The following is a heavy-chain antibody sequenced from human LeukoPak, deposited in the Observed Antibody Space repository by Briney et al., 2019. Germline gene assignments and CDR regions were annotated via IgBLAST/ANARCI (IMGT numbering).Heavy chain of an antibody. Sequence: SETLSLTCTVSGYSISSGYYWGWIRQPPGKGLEWIGSIYHSGSTYYNPSLKSRVTISVDTSKNQFSLKLSSVTAADTAVYYCARDFLAAAGTAGWFDPWGQGTLVTVSS. V-gene: IGHV4-38-2*02. CDR1: GYSISSGYY. J-gene: IGHJ5*02. CDR3: ARDFLAAAGTAGWFDP. CDR2: IYHSGST. D-gene: IGHD6-13*01.